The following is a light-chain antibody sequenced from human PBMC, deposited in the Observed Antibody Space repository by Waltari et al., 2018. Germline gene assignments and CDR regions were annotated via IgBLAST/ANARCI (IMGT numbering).Light chain of an antibody. CDR2: GNN. V-gene: IGLV1-47*02. CDR1: TSNIGNNH. Sequence: QSVVTQPPSASGTPGQRVTISCSGSTSNIGNNHVYWYQQLPGTVPKLLVFGNNVRPSGVPDRFSASKSGTSASRAISGLRSEDEADYYCATWDDSLSGRVFGGGTKLTVL. CDR3: ATWDDSLSGRV. J-gene: IGLJ3*02.